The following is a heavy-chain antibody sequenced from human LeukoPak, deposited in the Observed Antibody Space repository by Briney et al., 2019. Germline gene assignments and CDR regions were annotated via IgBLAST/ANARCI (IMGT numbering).Heavy chain of an antibody. CDR2: IYYSGST. V-gene: IGHV4-31*03. D-gene: IGHD5-18*01. Sequence: PSQTLSLTCSVSGGSIKGGGFFWSWVRQHPGRGLEWIGQIYYSGSTSYNPSVKSRVPISVDTSKNQFSLKLTSVTAADTAMYYCARDHGRSYNYGSDALDIWGQGTLVIVSA. CDR3: ARDHGRSYNYGSDALDI. J-gene: IGHJ3*02. CDR1: GGSIKGGGFF.